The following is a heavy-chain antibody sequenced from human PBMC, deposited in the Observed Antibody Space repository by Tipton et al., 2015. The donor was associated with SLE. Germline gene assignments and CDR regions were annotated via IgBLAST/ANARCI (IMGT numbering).Heavy chain of an antibody. J-gene: IGHJ6*03. CDR1: GVSINSHY. CDR2: IYYSGST. D-gene: IGHD3-10*01. V-gene: IGHV4-59*11. CDR3: ARGLKGYGSGSYYRGYYYYMDV. Sequence: TLSLTCTVSGVSINSHYWSWVRQPPGKGLEWIGYIYYSGSTNYNPSLKSRVTISVDTPKNQFSLKLSSVTAADTAVYYCARGLKGYGSGSYYRGYYYYMDVWGKGTTVTVSS.